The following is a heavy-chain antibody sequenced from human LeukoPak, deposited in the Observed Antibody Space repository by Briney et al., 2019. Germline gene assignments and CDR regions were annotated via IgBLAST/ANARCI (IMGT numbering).Heavy chain of an antibody. CDR2: IYPDDSDT. J-gene: IGHJ4*02. Sequence: GESLKISCKGSGYRFNIYWIGWVRQMPGKGLEWMGMIYPDDSDTRYSPSFQGHVTISADKSSSTAYLQWTNLKASDTAIYYCARRSSGSYASDYWGQGTLVTVSS. CDR1: GYRFNIYW. CDR3: ARRSSGSYASDY. D-gene: IGHD1-26*01. V-gene: IGHV5-51*01.